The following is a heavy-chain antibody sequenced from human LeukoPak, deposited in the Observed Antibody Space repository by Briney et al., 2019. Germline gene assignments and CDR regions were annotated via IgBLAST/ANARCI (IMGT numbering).Heavy chain of an antibody. D-gene: IGHD2-2*01. V-gene: IGHV3-15*01. J-gene: IGHJ4*02. CDR3: TTRGVLGYCNSTSCPSGYFDY. CDR2: IKSKTDGGTT. CDR1: GFTFSNAW. Sequence: GGSLRLSCAASGFTFSNAWMSWVRQAPGKGLEWVGRIKSKTDGGTTDYAAPVKGRFTISRDDSKNTLYLQMNSLKTEDTAVYYCTTRGVLGYCNSTSCPSGYFDYWGQGTLVTVSS.